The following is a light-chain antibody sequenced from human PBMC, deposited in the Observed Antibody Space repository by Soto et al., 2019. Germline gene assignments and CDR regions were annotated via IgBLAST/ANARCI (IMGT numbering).Light chain of an antibody. J-gene: IGLJ2*01. V-gene: IGLV1-51*01. Sequence: QSVLTQPPSVSATPGQKVTISCSGSSSNIGNNYVSWYQQLPGTAPKLLIYDNNKRPSGIPDRFSGSKSGTSGTLDITGLQTGDEADYYCVSWDYSLTGEVFGGGTKLTVL. CDR1: SSNIGNNY. CDR3: VSWDYSLTGEV. CDR2: DNN.